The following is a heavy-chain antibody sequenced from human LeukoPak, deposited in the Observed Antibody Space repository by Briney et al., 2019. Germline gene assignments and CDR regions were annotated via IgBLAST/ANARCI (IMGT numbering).Heavy chain of an antibody. CDR1: GGSFSGYY. CDR3: ARGLYGSGYNYYYYMDV. J-gene: IGHJ6*03. D-gene: IGHD3-10*01. Sequence: PSETLSLTCAVYGGSFSGYYWSWIRQPPGKGLEWIGEINHSGSTNYNPSLKSRVTISVDTSKNQFSLKLSSVTAADTAVYYCARGLYGSGYNYYYYMDVWGKGTTVTVSS. V-gene: IGHV4-34*01. CDR2: INHSGST.